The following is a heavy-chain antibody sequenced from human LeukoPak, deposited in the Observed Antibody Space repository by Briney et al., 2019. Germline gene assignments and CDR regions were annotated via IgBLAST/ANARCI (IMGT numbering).Heavy chain of an antibody. Sequence: SETLSLTCTVSGGSISSGDYYWSWIRQPPGKGLEWIGYIYYSGSTNYNPSLKSRVTISVDTSKNQFSLKLSSVTAADTAVYHCARVGDSGWWGAWFDPWGQGTLVTVSS. CDR1: GGSISSGDYY. CDR3: ARVGDSGWWGAWFDP. CDR2: IYYSGST. J-gene: IGHJ5*02. D-gene: IGHD6-19*01. V-gene: IGHV4-61*08.